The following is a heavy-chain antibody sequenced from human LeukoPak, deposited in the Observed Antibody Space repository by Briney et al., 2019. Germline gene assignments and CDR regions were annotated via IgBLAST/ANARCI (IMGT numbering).Heavy chain of an antibody. CDR3: ARGTYGSGIDC. V-gene: IGHV3-20*04. CDR2: INWNGGST. D-gene: IGHD3-10*01. J-gene: IGHJ4*02. CDR1: GFTLADYG. Sequence: GGSLRLSCAASGFTLADYGMSWVRQAPGKGLEWVSGINWNGGSTGYADSVKGRFTISRDNAKNPLYLQMNSLRAEDTALYYCARGTYGSGIDCWGQGTLVTVSS.